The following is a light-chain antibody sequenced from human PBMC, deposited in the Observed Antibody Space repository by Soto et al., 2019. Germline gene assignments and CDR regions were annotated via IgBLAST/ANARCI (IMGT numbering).Light chain of an antibody. CDR2: DVS. V-gene: IGLV2-14*03. CDR1: SSDVGGYNN. J-gene: IGLJ1*01. CDR3: SSYTSSSTRV. Sequence: QSVLAQPASVSGSPGQSITISCTGTSSDVGGYNNVSWYQHHPGKAPKLLIYDVSNGPSGVSNRFFGSKSGNTASLTISGLQPEDEADYYCSSYTSSSTRVFGTGTKVTVL.